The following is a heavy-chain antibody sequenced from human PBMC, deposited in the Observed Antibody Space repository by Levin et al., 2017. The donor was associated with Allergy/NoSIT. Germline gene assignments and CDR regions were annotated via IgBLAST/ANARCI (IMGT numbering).Heavy chain of an antibody. V-gene: IGHV3-7*01. D-gene: IGHD2-15*01. CDR3: ARDGVDAGIYFAY. CDR2: INQAGSEK. CDR1: GFTFSSHW. Sequence: GGSLRLSCAASGFTFSSHWMSWVRQAPGKGLEWVANINQAGSEKYYVGSVKGRLTVSRDNAKNSLYLQMNSLRAEDTAVYYCARDGVDAGIYFAYWGQGALVTVSS. J-gene: IGHJ4*02.